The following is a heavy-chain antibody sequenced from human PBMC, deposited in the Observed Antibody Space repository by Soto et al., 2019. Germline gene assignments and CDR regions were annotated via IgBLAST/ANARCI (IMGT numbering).Heavy chain of an antibody. D-gene: IGHD1-26*01. V-gene: IGHV1-3*01. CDR1: GYTFTSYA. Sequence: SSVKFSCKASGYTFTSYAMHWVRQAPGQMLECMVWINAGNGNTKYXXKFQGRVXXTRDTSASTAXMELSXLRSEDTAVYYCARAGVGATPNDYWRQGTLVTVSS. J-gene: IGHJ4*02. CDR3: ARAGVGATPNDY. CDR2: INAGNGNT.